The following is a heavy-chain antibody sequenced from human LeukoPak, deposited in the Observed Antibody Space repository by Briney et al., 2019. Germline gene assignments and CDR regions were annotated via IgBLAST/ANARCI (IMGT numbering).Heavy chain of an antibody. Sequence: SETLSLTCTVSGGSISSSCYYWGWIRPPPGKGLEWVGSIYYSGSTYYNPSLKSRVTISVDTSKNQFSLKLSSVTAADTAVYYCASITGYAAFDIWGQGTMVTVSS. CDR1: GGSISSSCYY. CDR3: ASITGYAAFDI. CDR2: IYYSGST. D-gene: IGHD1-14*01. V-gene: IGHV4-39*01. J-gene: IGHJ3*02.